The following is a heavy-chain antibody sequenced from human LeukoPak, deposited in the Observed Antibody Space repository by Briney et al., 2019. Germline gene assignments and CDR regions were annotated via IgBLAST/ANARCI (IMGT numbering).Heavy chain of an antibody. CDR3: AREGAAAEDVNWFDP. Sequence: ASVRVSCKASGYTFTGYYMHWVRQAPGQGLEWMGWINPNSGGTHYAQKFQDRVTMTRDTSISTAYMELNSLRSDDTAVYYCAREGAAAEDVNWFDPWGQGTLVTVSS. CDR1: GYTFTGYY. J-gene: IGHJ5*02. D-gene: IGHD6-25*01. V-gene: IGHV1-2*02. CDR2: INPNSGGT.